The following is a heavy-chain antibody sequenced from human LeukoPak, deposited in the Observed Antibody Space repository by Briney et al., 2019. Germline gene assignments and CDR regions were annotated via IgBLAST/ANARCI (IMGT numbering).Heavy chain of an antibody. CDR3: ARGPYVEEFRTKKLAYDY. CDR2: ISSDGANA. Sequence: GGSLRLSCAASGFTFSTYWMHWVRQVPGKGLVWVSRISSDGANANYADSVKGRFTISRDNAKNMLYLQMNSLRAGDTAVYYCARGPYVEEFRTKKLAYDYWGQGTLVTVSS. V-gene: IGHV3-74*01. J-gene: IGHJ4*02. D-gene: IGHD3-16*01. CDR1: GFTFSTYW.